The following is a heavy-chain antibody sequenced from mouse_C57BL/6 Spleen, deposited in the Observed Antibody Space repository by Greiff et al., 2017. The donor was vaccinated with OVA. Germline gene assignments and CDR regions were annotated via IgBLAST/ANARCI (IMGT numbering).Heavy chain of an antibody. V-gene: IGHV1-54*01. J-gene: IGHJ2*01. CDR3: ARWDYGSSFDY. Sequence: QVQLQQSGAELVRPGTSVKVSCKASGYAFTNYLIEWVKQRPGQGLEWIGVINPGSGGTNYNEKFKGKATLTADKSSSTAYMQLSSLTSEDSAVYYCARWDYGSSFDYWGQGTTLTVSS. CDR2: INPGSGGT. D-gene: IGHD1-1*01. CDR1: GYAFTNYL.